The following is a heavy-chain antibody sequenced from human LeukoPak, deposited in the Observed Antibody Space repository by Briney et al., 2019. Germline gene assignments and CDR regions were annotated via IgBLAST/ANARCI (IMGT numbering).Heavy chain of an antibody. V-gene: IGHV1-69*13. CDR1: GGTFISYA. D-gene: IGHD5-18*01. Sequence: ASVKVSCKASGGTFISYAISWVRQAPGQGLEWMGGIIPIIGTANYAQKFQGRVTITADESTSTAYMELSSLRSEDTAVYYCARGIVDTAMAPEGWFDPWGQGTLVTVS. CDR2: IIPIIGTA. J-gene: IGHJ5*02. CDR3: ARGIVDTAMAPEGWFDP.